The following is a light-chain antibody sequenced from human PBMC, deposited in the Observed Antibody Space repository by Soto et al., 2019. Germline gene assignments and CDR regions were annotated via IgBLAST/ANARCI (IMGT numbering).Light chain of an antibody. V-gene: IGKV1-5*03. Sequence: DIPMTQSPSSLSASVGDRVTITCRASQSISSWLAWYQQKPGKAPKVLIYKASSLESGVPSRFSGSGSGTEFTLSISSLQPDDSATYYCQQYDTYWTFGQGTKVEIK. CDR3: QQYDTYWT. CDR2: KAS. J-gene: IGKJ1*01. CDR1: QSISSW.